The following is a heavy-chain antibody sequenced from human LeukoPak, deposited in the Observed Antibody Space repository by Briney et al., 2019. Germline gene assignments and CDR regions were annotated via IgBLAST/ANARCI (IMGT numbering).Heavy chain of an antibody. J-gene: IGHJ4*02. Sequence: ASVKVSCKASGHTFTAYYMFWVRQAPGQGLAWMGWINPNSGGTNYAPKFQGRVTMTRDTSISTAYMELSGPTSDDTAVYFCATYYSDTSARDWGQGTLVTVSS. CDR1: GHTFTAYY. CDR2: INPNSGGT. D-gene: IGHD3-22*01. V-gene: IGHV1-2*02. CDR3: ATYYSDTSARD.